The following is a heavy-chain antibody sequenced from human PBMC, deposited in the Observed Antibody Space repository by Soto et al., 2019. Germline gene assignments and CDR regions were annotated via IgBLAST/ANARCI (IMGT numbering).Heavy chain of an antibody. J-gene: IGHJ6*02. CDR3: AAVPDPRSGSYYPYYYYYYYGMDV. Sequence: SVQVSCKASGFTFTSSAVQWVRQARGQRLAWIGWIVVGSGNTNYAQKFQERVTITRDMSTSTAYMELSSLRSEDTAVYYWAAVPDPRSGSYYPYYYYYYYGMDVWGQGTTVTVSS. CDR1: GFTFTSSA. D-gene: IGHD1-26*01. V-gene: IGHV1-58*01. CDR2: IVVGSGNT.